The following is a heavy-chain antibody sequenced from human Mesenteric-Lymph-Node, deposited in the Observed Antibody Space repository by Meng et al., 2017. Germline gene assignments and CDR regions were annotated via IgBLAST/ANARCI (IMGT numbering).Heavy chain of an antibody. J-gene: IGHJ4*02. CDR2: IKSNGDGGTT. V-gene: IGHV3-15*01. CDR3: TPDPWGY. Sequence: VQLVESGGGVVNSGGSLRLSCAVSGITFKDAWMSWVRQAPGKGLEWVGRIKSNGDGGTTDYAAPVKGRFTISRDDSKNTLFLQMDSLKTEDTAVYYCTPDPWGYWGQGTLVTVSS. D-gene: IGHD3-16*01. CDR1: GITFKDAW.